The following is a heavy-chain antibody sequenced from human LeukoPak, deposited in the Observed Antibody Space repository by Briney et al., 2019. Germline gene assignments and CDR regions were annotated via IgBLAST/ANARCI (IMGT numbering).Heavy chain of an antibody. CDR3: ARDNKWELFALDY. Sequence: SVKVSCKASGGTFSSYAISWVRQAPGQGLEWMGGIIPIFGTPKYAQKYQGRVTVTADESTSTAYMELSSLTSEDTAVYYCARDNKWELFALDYWGQGTLVTVSS. V-gene: IGHV1-69*13. J-gene: IGHJ4*02. CDR2: IIPIFGTP. CDR1: GGTFSSYA. D-gene: IGHD1-26*01.